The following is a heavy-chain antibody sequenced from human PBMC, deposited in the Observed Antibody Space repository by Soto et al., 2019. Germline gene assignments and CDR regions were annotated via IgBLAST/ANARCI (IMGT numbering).Heavy chain of an antibody. J-gene: IGHJ6*02. CDR2: IQHDASTI. CDR3: VKVGWGYSFGNGLDD. D-gene: IGHD5-18*01. Sequence: GGSLRLSCAASGFSLSGYSMHWVRQAPGKGLDWVAVIQHDASTIYYADSVKGRFTISRDNSKNTLYLQMNDLTAEDTALYYCVKVGWGYSFGNGLDDWGQGTTVT. V-gene: IGHV3-30-3*01. CDR1: GFSLSGYS.